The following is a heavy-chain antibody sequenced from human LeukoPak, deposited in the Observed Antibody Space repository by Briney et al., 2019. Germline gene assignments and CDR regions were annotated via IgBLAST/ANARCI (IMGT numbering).Heavy chain of an antibody. CDR3: ARAMTTVYAFDI. Sequence: SETLSLTCTVSGYSISSGYYWGWIRPPPGKGLEWIGEIYHSGSTNYNPSLKSRVTISVDTSKNQFSLKLSSVTAADTAVYYCARAMTTVYAFDIWGQGTMVTVSS. D-gene: IGHD4-17*01. CDR2: IYHSGST. V-gene: IGHV4-38-2*02. J-gene: IGHJ3*02. CDR1: GYSISSGYY.